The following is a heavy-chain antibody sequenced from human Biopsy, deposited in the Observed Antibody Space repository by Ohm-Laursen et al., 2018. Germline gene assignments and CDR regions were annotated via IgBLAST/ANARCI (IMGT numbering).Heavy chain of an antibody. J-gene: IGHJ1*01. CDR2: ISYTGYT. CDR1: GGSFTGHY. CDR3: ARGSNEYGGLYFPH. V-gene: IGHV4-59*11. D-gene: IGHD4-23*01. Sequence: GTLSLTCTVSGGSFTGHYWSWIRQPPGEGLEWIGHISYTGYTSYNASLKSRVTISVDTSRNHFSLRLTSLAAADTAVYYCARGSNEYGGLYFPHWGQGTLVTVSS.